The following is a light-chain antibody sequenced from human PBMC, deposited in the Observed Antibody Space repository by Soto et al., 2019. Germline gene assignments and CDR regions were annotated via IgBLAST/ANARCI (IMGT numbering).Light chain of an antibody. CDR3: PQLNSFPIP. Sequence: IQLTQSPSSLSASVGDRVTISCRASQGIANFLAWYQQKTGKAPKLLIYAASTLQSGVPSRFSGSGSGTDFTLTISSLQPEDFATYYCPQLNSFPIPFGPGTKVDIK. V-gene: IGKV1-9*01. CDR1: QGIANF. J-gene: IGKJ3*01. CDR2: AAS.